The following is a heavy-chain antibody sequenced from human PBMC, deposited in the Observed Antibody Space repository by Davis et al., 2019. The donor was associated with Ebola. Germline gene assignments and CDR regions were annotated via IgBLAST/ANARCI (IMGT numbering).Heavy chain of an antibody. V-gene: IGHV5-51*01. CDR3: ARGVGGYSYGFDY. CDR2: IYPGDSDI. Sequence: GESLKISCQGSGYSFSNYWIGWVRQMPGKGLEWMGIIYPGDSDIRYSPSFQGQVTISADKSISTAYLQWSSMEASDTAMYYCARGVGGYSYGFDYWGQGTLVTVSS. D-gene: IGHD5-18*01. CDR1: GYSFSNYW. J-gene: IGHJ4*02.